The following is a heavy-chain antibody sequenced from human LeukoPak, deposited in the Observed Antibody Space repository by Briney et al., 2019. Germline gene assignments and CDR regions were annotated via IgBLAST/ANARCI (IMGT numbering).Heavy chain of an antibody. D-gene: IGHD4-23*01. CDR3: AKTGGNSHYYYYMDV. Sequence: ASVTVSCRASGGTFSSYAISWVRQAPGQGLEWMGGIIPIFGTANYAQKFQGRVTITTDESTSTAYMELSSLRSEDTAVYYCAKTGGNSHYYYYMDVWGKGTTVTVSS. V-gene: IGHV1-69*05. CDR1: GGTFSSYA. CDR2: IIPIFGTA. J-gene: IGHJ6*03.